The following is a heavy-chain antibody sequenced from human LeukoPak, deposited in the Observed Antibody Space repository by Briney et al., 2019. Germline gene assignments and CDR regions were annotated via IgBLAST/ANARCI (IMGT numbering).Heavy chain of an antibody. CDR1: GFTFNNYG. D-gene: IGHD4-23*01. J-gene: IGHJ6*02. Sequence: GGSLRLSCAASGFTFNNYGMHWVRQAPGKGLEWVSAISGSGGSTYYADSVKGRFTISRDNSKNTLYLQMNSLRAEDTAVYYCAKGGYGGNSPSDVWGQGTTVTVSS. V-gene: IGHV3-23*01. CDR3: AKGGYGGNSPSDV. CDR2: ISGSGGST.